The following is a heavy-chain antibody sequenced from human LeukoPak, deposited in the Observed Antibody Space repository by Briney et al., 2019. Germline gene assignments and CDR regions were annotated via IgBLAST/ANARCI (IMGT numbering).Heavy chain of an antibody. V-gene: IGHV3-23*01. CDR3: AKEGFYCSGGSCYSFYYYYMDV. CDR1: GFTFDDYA. Sequence: GGSLRLSCAASGFTFDDYAMSWVRQAPGKGLEWVSAISGSGGSTYYADSVKGRFTISRDNSKNTLYLQMNSLRAEDTAVYYCAKEGFYCSGGSCYSFYYYYMDVWGKGTTVTVSS. J-gene: IGHJ6*03. CDR2: ISGSGGST. D-gene: IGHD2-15*01.